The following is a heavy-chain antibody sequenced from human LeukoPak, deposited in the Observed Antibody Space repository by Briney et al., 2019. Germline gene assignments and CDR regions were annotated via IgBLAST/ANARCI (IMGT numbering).Heavy chain of an antibody. CDR2: ISYDGSNK. CDR3: ANSGGYYSY. D-gene: IGHD3-22*01. J-gene: IGHJ4*02. CDR1: GFTFSSYG. V-gene: IGHV3-30*18. Sequence: PGGSLRLSCAASGFTFSSYGMHWVRQAPGKGLEWVAVISYDGSNKYYADSVKGRFTISRDNSKNTLYLQMNSLRAEDTAVYYCANSGGYYSYWGQGTLVTVSS.